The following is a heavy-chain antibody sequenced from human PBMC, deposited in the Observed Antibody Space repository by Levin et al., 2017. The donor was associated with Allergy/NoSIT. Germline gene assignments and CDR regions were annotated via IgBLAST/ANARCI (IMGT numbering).Heavy chain of an antibody. D-gene: IGHD1-26*01. J-gene: IGHJ4*02. V-gene: IGHV4-34*01. CDR3: ARGSLSAWEVAHR. Sequence: SQTLSLTCAVYDGSSRGYHLSWIRQPPGKGLEWIGEINHYGGTNYNPSLESRVTLSVDTSTNHFSLRLSSVTAADTAVYYCARGSLSAWEVAHRWGQGTLVTVSS. CDR1: DGSSRGYH. CDR2: INHYGGT.